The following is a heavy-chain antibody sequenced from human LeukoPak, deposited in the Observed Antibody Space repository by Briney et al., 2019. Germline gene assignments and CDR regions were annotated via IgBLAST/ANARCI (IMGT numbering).Heavy chain of an antibody. CDR1: GDSISSYY. CDR3: ARVRGHFDY. D-gene: IGHD3-3*01. Sequence: SETLSLTCTVSGDSISSYYWSWIRQPPGKGLEWIGNIYYSGSTNYNPSLKSRVTISVDVSKNQFSLKLTSVTAADTAVYYCARVRGHFDYWGQGTPLTVSS. V-gene: IGHV4-59*01. CDR2: IYYSGST. J-gene: IGHJ4*02.